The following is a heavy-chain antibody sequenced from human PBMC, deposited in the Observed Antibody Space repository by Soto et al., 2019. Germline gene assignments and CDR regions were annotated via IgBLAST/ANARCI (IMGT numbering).Heavy chain of an antibody. J-gene: IGHJ4*02. CDR3: ATLAARFSNSLDF. CDR1: GYRFTSSW. Sequence: GESLKISCKGSGYRFTSSWIGWVRQMPGKGLEWMGIIYPADSDTRYSPSSQDQVTISADKSTNTAYLQWNSLKASDTAVYYCATLAARFSNSLDFWGQGTLVTVSS. V-gene: IGHV5-51*01. CDR2: IYPADSDT. D-gene: IGHD3-3*02.